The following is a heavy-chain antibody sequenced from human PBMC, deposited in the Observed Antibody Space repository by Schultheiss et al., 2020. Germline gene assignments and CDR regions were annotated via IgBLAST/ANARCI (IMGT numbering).Heavy chain of an antibody. D-gene: IGHD1-14*01. J-gene: IGHJ6*02. Sequence: GGSLRLSCAASGFTFSSYWMHWVRQAPGKGLVWVSRINSDGSSTSYADSVKGRFTISRDNAKNTLYLQMNSLRAEDTAVYYCASFRRGYYGMDVWGQGTTVTVSS. CDR1: GFTFSSYW. CDR3: ASFRRGYYGMDV. V-gene: IGHV3-74*01. CDR2: INSDGSST.